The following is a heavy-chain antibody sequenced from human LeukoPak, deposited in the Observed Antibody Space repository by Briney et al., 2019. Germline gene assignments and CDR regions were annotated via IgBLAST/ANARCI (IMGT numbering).Heavy chain of an antibody. V-gene: IGHV3-74*01. CDR1: GFTVSSYW. J-gene: IGHJ3*02. D-gene: IGHD3-3*01. CDR3: ASGIGVGDSFDI. Sequence: GGSLRLSCAASGFTVSSYWMYWVRQAPWKWLVWVSRINSDARNTNYADSVQGRFTISRNNAKNTLYLQMNSLRVEDTAVYYCASGIGVGDSFDIWGQGTMVTVSS. CDR2: INSDARNT.